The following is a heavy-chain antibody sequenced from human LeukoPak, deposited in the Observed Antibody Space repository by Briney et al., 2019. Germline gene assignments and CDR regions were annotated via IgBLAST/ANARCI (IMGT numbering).Heavy chain of an antibody. CDR2: ISGSGGST. V-gene: IGHV3-23*01. D-gene: IGHD3-22*01. Sequence: QAGGSLRLSCAASGFTFSSYAMSWVRQAPGKGLEWVSAISGSGGSTYYADPVKGRFTISRDNSKNTLYLQMNSLRAEDTAVYYCAKDEDYYDSSGYYYWGQGTLVTVSS. CDR3: AKDEDYYDSSGYYY. CDR1: GFTFSSYA. J-gene: IGHJ4*02.